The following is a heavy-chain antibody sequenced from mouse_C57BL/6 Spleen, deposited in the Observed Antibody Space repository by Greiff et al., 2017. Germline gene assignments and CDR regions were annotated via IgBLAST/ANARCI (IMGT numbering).Heavy chain of an antibody. D-gene: IGHD2-4*01. CDR2: IYPRSGNT. CDR3: ARERLDYDYDDCALDD. CDR1: GYTFTSYG. Sequence: QVQLQQSGAELVRPGASVKLSCKASGYTFTSYGISWVKQRPGQGLEWIGEIYPRSGNTYYNEKFKGKATLTADKSSSTAYMELRSLTSEDSAVYFYARERLDYDYDDCALDDWGKGTSVTVSS. J-gene: IGHJ4*01. V-gene: IGHV1-81*01.